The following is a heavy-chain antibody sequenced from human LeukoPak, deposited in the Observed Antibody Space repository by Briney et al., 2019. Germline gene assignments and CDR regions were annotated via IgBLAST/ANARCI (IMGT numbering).Heavy chain of an antibody. Sequence: PGGSLRLSCAASGFSFSSYHMNWVRQAPGKGLEWISYIHSTSGSINYADSVKGRFTISRDNSKNTLYLQMNSLRAEDTAVYYCARDSYSPPYYYYYMDVWGKGTTVTVSS. J-gene: IGHJ6*03. CDR2: IHSTSGSI. V-gene: IGHV3-48*01. D-gene: IGHD5-18*01. CDR1: GFSFSSYH. CDR3: ARDSYSPPYYYYYMDV.